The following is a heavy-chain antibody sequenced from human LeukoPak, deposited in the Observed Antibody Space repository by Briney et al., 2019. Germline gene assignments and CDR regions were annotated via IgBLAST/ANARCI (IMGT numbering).Heavy chain of an antibody. D-gene: IGHD3-10*01. V-gene: IGHV3-33*01. CDR1: GFTFSSYG. CDR2: IWYDGSNK. J-gene: IGHJ4*02. CDR3: ARDGPYGSGSYDLDY. Sequence: GGPLRLSCAASGFTFSSYGMHWVRQAPGKGLEWVAVIWYDGSNKYYADSVKGRFTISRDNSKNTLYLQMNSLRAEDTAVYYCARDGPYGSGSYDLDYWGQGTLVTVSS.